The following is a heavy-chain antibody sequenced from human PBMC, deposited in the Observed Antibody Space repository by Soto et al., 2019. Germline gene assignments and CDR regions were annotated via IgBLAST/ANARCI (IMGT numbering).Heavy chain of an antibody. CDR1: GFTFSSYS. D-gene: IGHD3-10*02. CDR3: TSGIECIYVLTFGC. V-gene: IGHV3-21*01. Sequence: GGSLRLSCAASGFTFSSYSMNWVRQAPGKGLEWVSSISSSSSYIYYADSVKGRFTISRDNAKNSLYLQMNSLRAEDTSVYCCTSGIECIYVLTFGCLGQRALGTVSS. J-gene: IGHJ4*02. CDR2: ISSSSSYI.